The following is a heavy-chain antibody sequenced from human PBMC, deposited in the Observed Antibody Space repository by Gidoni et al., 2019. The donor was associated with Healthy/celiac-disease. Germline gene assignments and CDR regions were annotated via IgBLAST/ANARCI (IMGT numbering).Heavy chain of an antibody. J-gene: IGHJ4*02. Sequence: EVQLLESGGGLVQPGGSLRLSCAASGFTFSSYAMSWVRQAPGKGLEWVSAISGSGGSTYYADSVKGRFTIARDNSKNTLYLQMNSLRAEDTAVYYCAKGEGSGGSGPLGYWGQGTLVTVSS. CDR2: ISGSGGST. V-gene: IGHV3-23*01. D-gene: IGHD2-15*01. CDR3: AKGEGSGGSGPLGY. CDR1: GFTFSSYA.